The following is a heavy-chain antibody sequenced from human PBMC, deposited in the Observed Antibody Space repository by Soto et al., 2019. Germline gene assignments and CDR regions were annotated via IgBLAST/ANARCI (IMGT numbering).Heavy chain of an antibody. CDR2: ISSSGSTI. J-gene: IGHJ5*02. V-gene: IGHV3-48*03. Sequence: EVQLVESGGGLVQPGGSLRLSCAASGFTFSSYEMNWVRQAPGKGLEWVSYISSSGSTIYYADSVKGRFTISRDNANKSLYLQMNSLRAEDTAVYYCARDSRKYWFDPWGQGTLVTVSS. CDR3: ARDSRKYWFDP. CDR1: GFTFSSYE.